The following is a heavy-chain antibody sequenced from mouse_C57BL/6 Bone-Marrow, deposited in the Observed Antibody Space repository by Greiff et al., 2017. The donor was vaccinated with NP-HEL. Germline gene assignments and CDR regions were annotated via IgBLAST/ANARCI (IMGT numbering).Heavy chain of an antibody. Sequence: QVQLQQSGAELMKPGASVKLSCKATGYTFTGYWIEWVKQRPGHGLEWIGVILPGSGSTNYNEKFKGKATFTADTSSNTAYMQLSSLTTEDSAIYYCASSCGYYSSFAYWGQGTLVTVSA. J-gene: IGHJ3*01. CDR3: ASSCGYYSSFAY. CDR2: ILPGSGST. V-gene: IGHV1-9*01. CDR1: GYTFTGYW. D-gene: IGHD2-3*01.